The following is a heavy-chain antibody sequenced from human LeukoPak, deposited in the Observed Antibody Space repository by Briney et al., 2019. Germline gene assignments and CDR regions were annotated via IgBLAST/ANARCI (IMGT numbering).Heavy chain of an antibody. CDR1: GGSISSGDYY. Sequence: SESLSLTYTVSGGSISSGDYYWSWIRQPPGKGLEWIGYIYYSGSTYYNPSLKSRVTISVDTSKNQFSLKLSSVTAADTAVYYCARLRDYGDYDFRYYFDYWGQGTLVTVSS. CDR2: IYYSGST. J-gene: IGHJ4*02. CDR3: ARLRDYGDYDFRYYFDY. D-gene: IGHD4-17*01. V-gene: IGHV4-30-4*01.